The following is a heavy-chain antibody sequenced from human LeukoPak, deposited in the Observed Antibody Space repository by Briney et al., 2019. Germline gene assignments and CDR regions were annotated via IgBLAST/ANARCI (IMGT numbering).Heavy chain of an antibody. Sequence: SETLSLPCTLSGGSISSYYWSCLRQPPGKGREWIGYFYTSGSNNHNPSLKGPISISVDTSKDQISLELSPLNGAGTAGYYCARRAIAAAGFDPWGQGTLVTVSS. J-gene: IGHJ5*02. CDR1: GGSISSYY. V-gene: IGHV4-4*08. CDR2: FYTSGSN. D-gene: IGHD6-13*01. CDR3: ARRAIAAAGFDP.